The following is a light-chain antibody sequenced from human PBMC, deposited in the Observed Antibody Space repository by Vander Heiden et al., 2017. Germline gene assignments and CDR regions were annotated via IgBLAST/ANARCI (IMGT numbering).Light chain of an antibody. V-gene: IGKV3-20*01. CDR3: QQHGSSPIT. J-gene: IGKJ5*01. CDR1: QIFSSSY. CDR2: GAS. Sequence: EIVLTRSPGTLSLSPGERATLSCRASQIFSSSYLTWYQQKPGQAPRLLIYGASTRATGIPDRFSASGSGTDFTLTIIRLEPEDFAVYYCQQHGSSPITFGQGTRLEIK.